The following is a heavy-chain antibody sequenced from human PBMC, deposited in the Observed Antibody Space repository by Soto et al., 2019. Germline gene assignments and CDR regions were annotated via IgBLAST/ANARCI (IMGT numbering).Heavy chain of an antibody. CDR2: THYSGDT. V-gene: IGHV4-31*03. CDR3: ARGDSQVSSVFDY. Sequence: SGTLCLTCPVSGGHFPAGGDYLRRLRPEPGKGLEWIGYTHYSGDTSYNPSLRSRVTISTDTSKTQFSLRLRSVTSADTAVYYCARGDSQVSSVFDYWGQGMLVTVSS. D-gene: IGHD3-16*01. J-gene: IGHJ4*02. CDR1: GGHFPAGGDY.